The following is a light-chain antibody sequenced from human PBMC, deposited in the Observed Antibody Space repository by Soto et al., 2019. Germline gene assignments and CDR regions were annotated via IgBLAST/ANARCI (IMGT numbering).Light chain of an antibody. Sequence: ENVLTQSPGTLSFFPGEKATLSCRASPSVSNYLAWYQRKPGQAPRLLLYGASSRATGIPDRFSGSGSGTDFTLTISRLEPEDFAVYYCHQYGGSPQTFGQGTKV. CDR2: GAS. CDR3: HQYGGSPQT. V-gene: IGKV3-20*01. CDR1: PSVSNY. J-gene: IGKJ1*01.